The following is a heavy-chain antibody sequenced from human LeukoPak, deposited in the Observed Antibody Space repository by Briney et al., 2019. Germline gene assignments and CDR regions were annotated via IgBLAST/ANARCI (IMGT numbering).Heavy chain of an antibody. D-gene: IGHD2/OR15-2a*01. Sequence: GGSLRLSYAASGFSFSTYAMTWVRQAPGMGLKWVSAISGSGGTIYYADSVKGRFTISRDNSKNTLYLQMNSLRAEDTAVYYCAKFDIVIKYGMDVWGQGTTVTVSS. CDR2: ISGSGGTI. CDR3: AKFDIVIKYGMDV. V-gene: IGHV3-23*01. CDR1: GFSFSTYA. J-gene: IGHJ6*02.